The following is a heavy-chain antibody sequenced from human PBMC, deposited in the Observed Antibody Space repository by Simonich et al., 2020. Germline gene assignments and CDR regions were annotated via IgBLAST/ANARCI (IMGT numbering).Heavy chain of an antibody. Sequence: EVQLVESGGGLVQPGGSLRLSCAASGLTFESYSMNWVRQAPGKGLEWVSYISSISSTIYYADSGKGRFTISRDNAKNSLYLQMNSLRAEDTAVYYCARDSSYYAFDIWGQGTMVTVSS. V-gene: IGHV3-48*01. J-gene: IGHJ3*02. CDR1: GLTFESYS. CDR2: ISSISSTI. CDR3: ARDSSYYAFDI. D-gene: IGHD5-12*01.